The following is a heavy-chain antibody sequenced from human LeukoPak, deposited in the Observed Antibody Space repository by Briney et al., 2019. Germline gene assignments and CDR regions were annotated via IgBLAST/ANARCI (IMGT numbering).Heavy chain of an antibody. J-gene: IGHJ4*02. CDR1: GFTFSGSA. V-gene: IGHV3-73*01. Sequence: PGGSLKLSCAAFGFTFSGSAMHWVRQASGKGLEWVGRIRSKANSYATAYAASVKGRFTISRDDSKNTAYLQMNSLKTEDTAVYYCTRSPFDNISTLDDWGQGTLVTVSS. CDR3: TRSPFDNISTLDD. CDR2: IRSKANSYAT. D-gene: IGHD1-1*01.